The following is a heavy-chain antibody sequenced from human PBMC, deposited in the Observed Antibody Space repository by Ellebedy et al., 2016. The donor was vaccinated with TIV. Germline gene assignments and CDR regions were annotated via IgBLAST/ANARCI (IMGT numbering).Heavy chain of an antibody. Sequence: PGGSLRLSCEASGLDFKNYAMNWVRQAPGKGLEWVSSIIGSGSSAHYADSVTGRFTISRDNSKNTVSLEMNSLGVEDAAVYYCASRTPQNGPYYYAMDVWGQGTTVTVAS. CDR1: GLDFKNYA. CDR3: ASRTPQNGPYYYAMDV. CDR2: IIGSGSSA. V-gene: IGHV3-23*01. J-gene: IGHJ6*02. D-gene: IGHD2-8*01.